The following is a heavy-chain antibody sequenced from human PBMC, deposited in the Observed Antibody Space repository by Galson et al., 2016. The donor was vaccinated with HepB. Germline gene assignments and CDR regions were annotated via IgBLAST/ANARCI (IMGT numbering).Heavy chain of an antibody. Sequence: IGEISHSESTNYNPSLKSRVTISVDTSKNQFSLKLSSVTAADTAVYYCARAPALGYSIPYYYYNGMDVWGQGTTVSVSS. CDR2: ISHSEST. CDR3: ARAPALGYSIPYYYYNGMDV. D-gene: IGHD3-22*01. J-gene: IGHJ6*02. V-gene: IGHV4-34*01.